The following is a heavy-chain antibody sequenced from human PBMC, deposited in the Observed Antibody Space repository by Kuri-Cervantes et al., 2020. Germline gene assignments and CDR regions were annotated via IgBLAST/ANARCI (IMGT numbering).Heavy chain of an antibody. Sequence: GGSLRLSCAASGFTFSSYSMNWVRQAPGKGLEWVSSISSSSSYIYYADSVKGRFTIFRDNAKNSLYLQMNSLRAEDTAVYYCALGDYYYYGMDVWGQGTTVTVSS. CDR1: GFTFSSYS. J-gene: IGHJ6*02. CDR2: ISSSSSYI. D-gene: IGHD3-16*01. CDR3: ALGDYYYYGMDV. V-gene: IGHV3-21*01.